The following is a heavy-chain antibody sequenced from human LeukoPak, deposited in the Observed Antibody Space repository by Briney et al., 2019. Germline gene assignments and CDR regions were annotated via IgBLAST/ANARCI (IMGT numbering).Heavy chain of an antibody. CDR2: IKSKTDGGTT. D-gene: IGHD3-22*01. J-gene: IGHJ4*02. CDR3: TTDRNYYDRSGYYFEDY. CDR1: GFIFNNAW. Sequence: GGSLRLSCEASGFIFNNAWMNWVRQAPGKGLEWVGRIKSKTDGGTTDYAAPVKGRFTISRDDSKNMLYLQMNSLKTEDTAVYYCTTDRNYYDRSGYYFEDYWGQGTLVTVSS. V-gene: IGHV3-15*07.